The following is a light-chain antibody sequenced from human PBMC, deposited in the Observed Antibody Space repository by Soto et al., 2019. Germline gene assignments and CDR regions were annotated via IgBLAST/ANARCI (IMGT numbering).Light chain of an antibody. CDR3: QQYGSSPT. Sequence: SDSTQSPCALSLSPGERATLSCRASQSVSSSYLAWYQQKPGQAPRLLIYGASSTATGIPDRFSGSGSGTDFTLTIGRLEPEDFAVYYCQQYGSSPTFGEGARLEI. J-gene: IGKJ5*01. CDR1: QSVSSSY. CDR2: GAS. V-gene: IGKV3-20*01.